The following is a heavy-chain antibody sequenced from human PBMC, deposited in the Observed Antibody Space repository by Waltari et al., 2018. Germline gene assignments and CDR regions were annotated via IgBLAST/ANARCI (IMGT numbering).Heavy chain of an antibody. J-gene: IGHJ4*02. V-gene: IGHV3-66*02. CDR1: GLFVSSHY. D-gene: IGHD3-10*01. CDR3: ARGLGPTLAYYFDY. CDR2: LYDSGEA. Sequence: EVQLVESGGGLVQPGGSLRLSCSASGLFVSSHYMSWVRQAPGKGLEWASVLYDSGEAYYGDSVKGRFTISRDNSKNTVYLQMNTLSAEDTAVYYCARGLGPTLAYYFDYWGRGTLVTVSS.